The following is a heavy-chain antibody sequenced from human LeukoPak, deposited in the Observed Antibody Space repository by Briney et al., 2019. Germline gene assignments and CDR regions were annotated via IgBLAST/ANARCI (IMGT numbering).Heavy chain of an antibody. CDR1: RFTFNSYA. D-gene: IGHD5-12*01. J-gene: IGHJ4*02. Sequence: GESLRLSCAASRFTFNSYAMSWVRQAPGKGLEWVSVIGGSNGITFYVGSVKGRFTISRDNSKDTLYQQMNSLRAEDTAVYYCARNENSGWGYFDYWGQGTLVTVSS. V-gene: IGHV3-23*01. CDR3: ARNENSGWGYFDY. CDR2: IGGSNGIT.